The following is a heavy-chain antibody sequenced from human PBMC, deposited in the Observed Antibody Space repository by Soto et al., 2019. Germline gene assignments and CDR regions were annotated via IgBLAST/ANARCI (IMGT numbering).Heavy chain of an antibody. CDR2: IWYDGSNK. V-gene: IGHV3-33*01. CDR1: GFTFSSYG. CDR3: ARDIDYSNHQGLDY. J-gene: IGHJ4*02. Sequence: QVQLVESGGGVVQPGRSLRLSCAASGFTFSSYGMHWVRQAPGKGLEWVAVIWYDGSNKYYADSVKGRFTISRDNSKNTLYLQMNSLRAEDTAVYYCARDIDYSNHQGLDYWGQGTLVTVSS. D-gene: IGHD4-4*01.